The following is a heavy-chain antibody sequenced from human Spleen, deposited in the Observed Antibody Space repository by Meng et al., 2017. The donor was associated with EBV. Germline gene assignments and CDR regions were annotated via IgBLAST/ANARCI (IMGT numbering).Heavy chain of an antibody. V-gene: IGHV1-3*01. CDR3: ACAITGTTRLEY. D-gene: IGHD1-7*01. CDR1: GYTVTSYA. J-gene: IGHJ4*02. Sequence: QVQLVKSGAEVKKPGASVNVSCKSSGYTVTSYAMHWVRQAPGQRLEWMGWINAGNGDTKYSQKFQGRVTITRDTSASTAYMELSSLRSEDTAGDYCACAITGTTRLEYWGQGTLVTVSS. CDR2: INAGNGDT.